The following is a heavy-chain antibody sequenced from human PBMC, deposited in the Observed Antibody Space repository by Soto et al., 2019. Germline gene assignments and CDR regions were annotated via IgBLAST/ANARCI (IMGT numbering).Heavy chain of an antibody. CDR2: IFHTGSI. D-gene: IGHD3-22*01. CDR1: GYSLSNAGYS. V-gene: IGHV4-30-2*01. CDR3: AREVDYYDSLHYYFDY. Sequence: SETLSLTCAVSGYSLSNAGYSWRWVRPAPGKGLEWIGYIFHTGSIYYNPSLRSRVTISIDRSNNQFSLKLSSVTAADTAVYYCAREVDYYDSLHYYFDYWGQGTLVTVSS. J-gene: IGHJ4*02.